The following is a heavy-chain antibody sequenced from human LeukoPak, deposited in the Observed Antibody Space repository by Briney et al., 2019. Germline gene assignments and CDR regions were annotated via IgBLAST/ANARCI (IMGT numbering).Heavy chain of an antibody. J-gene: IGHJ4*02. CDR2: INPNGGST. CDR1: GYTFTNYY. D-gene: IGHD3-16*01. V-gene: IGHV1-46*04. Sequence: ASVKVSCKATGYTFTNYYMHWVRQAPGQGLEWMGIINPNGGSTTYTQKLQGRVTMTRDTPTTTVYMELSSLRPEDTAVYYCARTLITSGGANFDYWGQGTLVTVSS. CDR3: ARTLITSGGANFDY.